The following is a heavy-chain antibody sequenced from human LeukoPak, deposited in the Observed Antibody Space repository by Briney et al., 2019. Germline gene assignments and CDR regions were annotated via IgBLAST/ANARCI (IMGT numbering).Heavy chain of an antibody. CDR1: GFTFSSYG. V-gene: IGHV3-33*01. CDR2: IWYDGSNK. CDR3: ARGQSILRYFDWHEFDY. D-gene: IGHD3-9*01. J-gene: IGHJ4*02. Sequence: WGVLRLSCAASGFTFSSYGMHWVRQAPGKGLEWVAVIWYDGSNKYYADSVKGRFTISRDNSKNTLYLQMNSLRAEDTAVYYCARGQSILRYFDWHEFDYWGQGTLVTVSS.